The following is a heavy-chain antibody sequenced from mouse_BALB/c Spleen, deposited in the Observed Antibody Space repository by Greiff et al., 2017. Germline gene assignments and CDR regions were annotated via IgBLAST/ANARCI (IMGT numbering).Heavy chain of an antibody. Sequence: VQLKESGGGLVKPGGSLKLSCAASGFAFSSYDMSWVRQTPEKRLEWVAYISSGGGSTYYPDTVKGRFTISRDNAKNTLYLQMSSLKSEDTAMYYCARHVDGYSDYWGQGTTLTVSS. CDR2: ISSGGGST. V-gene: IGHV5-12-1*01. CDR1: GFAFSSYD. D-gene: IGHD2-3*01. J-gene: IGHJ2*01. CDR3: ARHVDGYSDY.